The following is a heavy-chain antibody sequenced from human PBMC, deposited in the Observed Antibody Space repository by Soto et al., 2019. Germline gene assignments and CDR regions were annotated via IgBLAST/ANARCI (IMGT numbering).Heavy chain of an antibody. D-gene: IGHD3-3*01. CDR1: GYTFTAYG. J-gene: IGHJ4*02. CDR3: ARAPFGATIILGTLPDF. V-gene: IGHV1-3*04. CDR2: INSGNGNT. Sequence: QVQLVQSGAELKKPGASVMVSCKASGYTFTAYGIHWVHQAPGQTLEWIGWINSGNGNTKYSDKMQDRVTITRDTAATTVYMEVRGLRSEDTAVYFCARAPFGATIILGTLPDFWGQGSLVTVSS.